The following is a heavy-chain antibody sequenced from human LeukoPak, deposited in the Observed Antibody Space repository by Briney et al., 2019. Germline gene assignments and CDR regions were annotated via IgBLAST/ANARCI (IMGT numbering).Heavy chain of an antibody. J-gene: IGHJ4*02. CDR3: VKDGQDSSWYNFDY. CDR1: GFTFSSYA. CDR2: ISGSGGST. V-gene: IGHV3-23*01. Sequence: GGSLRLSCAASGFTFSSYAMSWVRQAPGKGLEWVSAISGSGGSTYYPDSVRGRFTMSRDNSKNTVYLQMNSLSAEDTAIYYCVKDGQDSSWYNFDYWGQGTLVTVSS. D-gene: IGHD6-13*01.